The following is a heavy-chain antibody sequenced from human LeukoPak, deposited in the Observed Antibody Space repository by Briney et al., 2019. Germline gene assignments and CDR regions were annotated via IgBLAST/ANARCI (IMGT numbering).Heavy chain of an antibody. CDR1: GVSISTYY. Sequence: SETLSLTCTISGVSISTYYWSWIRQPPGKGLEWIGYIYYTGSTNYNPSLKSRVTFSVDTSKNHFSLKLISVTAADTAVYYCARREDFWYFDLWGRGTLVTVSS. J-gene: IGHJ2*01. CDR3: ARREDFWYFDL. CDR2: IYYTGST. V-gene: IGHV4-59*08.